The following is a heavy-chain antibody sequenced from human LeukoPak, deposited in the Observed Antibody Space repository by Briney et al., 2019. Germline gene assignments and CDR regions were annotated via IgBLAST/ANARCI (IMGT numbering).Heavy chain of an antibody. CDR3: ARGNPVATTGTKGGWFDP. D-gene: IGHD1-1*01. CDR1: GDSISSYY. CDR2: IYASGSP. V-gene: IGHV4-59*01. J-gene: IGHJ5*02. Sequence: PSEILSLTCTVSGDSISSYYWSWIRQPPGKGLEWIGYIYASGSPTYTPSLKSRVTISLNTTKNQFSLKLRSVTAADTALYYCARGNPVATTGTKGGWFDPWGQGTLVTVSS.